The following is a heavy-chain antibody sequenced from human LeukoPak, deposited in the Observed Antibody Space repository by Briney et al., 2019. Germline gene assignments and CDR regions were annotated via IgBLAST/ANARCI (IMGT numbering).Heavy chain of an antibody. V-gene: IGHV4-39*07. CDR2: IYYTGNT. J-gene: IGHJ4*02. CDR1: GVSISSSNSY. Sequence: SETLSLTCTVSGVSISSSNSYWGWIRQPPGKGLEWIGRIYYTGNTYYNPSLKSRVTISVATSKNQSSLKLSSVTAADTAVYSCAGFTFFRGVITFDYWGQGTLVTVSS. CDR3: AGFTFFRGVITFDY. D-gene: IGHD3-10*01.